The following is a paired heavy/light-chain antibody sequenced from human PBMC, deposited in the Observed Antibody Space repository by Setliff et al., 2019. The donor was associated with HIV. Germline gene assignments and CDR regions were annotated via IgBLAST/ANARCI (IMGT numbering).Light chain of an antibody. CDR2: EVS. CDR3: MQGIHLPLT. V-gene: IGKV2-29*02. J-gene: IGKJ4*01. Sequence: DIVMTQTPLSLSVTPGQPASISCKSSQSLLYDDEKTYLYWYLKKPGQSPQLLIYEVSRRFSGVSDRFSGSGSGTDFTLKISRVEAEDVGVYYCMQGIHLPLTFGGGTKVEIK. CDR1: QSLLYDDEKTY.
Heavy chain of an antibody. V-gene: IGHV4-59*01. J-gene: IGHJ4*02. Sequence: QVHLQESGPGLVKPSETLSLTCTVSGGSINSYYWSWIRQPPGKGLEYIGYIYYSGSTNYNPSLKSRVTISVDTSKNQFSLELRSVTAADTAVYYCARTRYDILTGYYRAVGYCFDYWGQGTLVTVSS. CDR2: IYYSGST. CDR3: ARTRYDILTGYYRAVGYCFDY. D-gene: IGHD3-9*01. CDR1: GGSINSYY.